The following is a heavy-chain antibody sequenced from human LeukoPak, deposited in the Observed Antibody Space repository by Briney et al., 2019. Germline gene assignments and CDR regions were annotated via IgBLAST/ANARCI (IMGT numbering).Heavy chain of an antibody. J-gene: IGHJ3*02. CDR3: ARYRNEALFAFDI. CDR2: IYYSGNT. V-gene: IGHV4-59*01. D-gene: IGHD1-14*01. CDR1: GDSISNYY. Sequence: PSETLSLTCTVSGDSISNYYWSWIRQPPGKGLEWIGYIYYSGNTDYNPSLKSRVTISVDTSKNQFSLRLNSVTAADKAVYYCARYRNEALFAFDIWGQGTMVTVSS.